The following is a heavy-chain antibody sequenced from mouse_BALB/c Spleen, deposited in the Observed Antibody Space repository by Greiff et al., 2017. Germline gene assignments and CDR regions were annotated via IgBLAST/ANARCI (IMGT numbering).Heavy chain of an antibody. CDR2: INPSSGYT. CDR1: GYTFTSYT. CDR3: ARAYYRYDHYYAMDY. V-gene: IGHV1-4*01. J-gene: IGHJ4*01. Sequence: VQLVESGAELARPGASVKMSCKASGYTFTSYTMHWVKQRPGQGLEWIGYINPSSGYTNYNQKFKDKATLTADKSSSTAYMQLSSLTSEDSAVYYCARAYYRYDHYYAMDYWGQGTSVTVSS. D-gene: IGHD2-14*01.